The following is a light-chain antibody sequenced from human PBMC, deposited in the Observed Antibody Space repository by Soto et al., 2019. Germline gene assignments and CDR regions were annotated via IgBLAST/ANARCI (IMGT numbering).Light chain of an antibody. Sequence: DIQMTQSPSSLSASVGDRVTITCRASQNIGVYLNWYQKKPGKAPKLLIHAASSLHSGVPSTFSGSGSGTDFALTISSLQPEDFATYYCHQTAANTWTLAQGTKVDIK. CDR1: QNIGVY. V-gene: IGKV1-39*01. CDR2: AAS. CDR3: HQTAANTWT. J-gene: IGKJ1*01.